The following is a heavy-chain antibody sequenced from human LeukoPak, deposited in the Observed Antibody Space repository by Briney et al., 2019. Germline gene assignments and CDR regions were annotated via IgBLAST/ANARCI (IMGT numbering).Heavy chain of an antibody. CDR2: ISSSSSYI. V-gene: IGHV3-21*01. CDR3: ASEYYYGSGSYYRALYAFDI. CDR1: GFTFSSYS. Sequence: GGSLRLSCAASGFTFSSYSMNWVRQAPGKGLEWVSSISSSSSYIYYADSVKGRFTISRDNAKNSLYLQMNSLRAEDTAVYYCASEYYYGSGSYYRALYAFDIWGQGTMVTVSS. D-gene: IGHD3-10*01. J-gene: IGHJ3*02.